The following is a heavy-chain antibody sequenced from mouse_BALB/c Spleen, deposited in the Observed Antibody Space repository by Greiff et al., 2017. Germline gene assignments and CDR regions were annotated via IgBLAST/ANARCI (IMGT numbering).Heavy chain of an antibody. D-gene: IGHD2-2*01. CDR1: GFSLTSYG. Sequence: VQVVESGPGLVQPSQSLSITCTVSGFSLTSYGVHWVRQSPGKGLEWLGVIWSGGSTDYNAAFISRLSISKDNSKSQVFFKMNSLQANDTAIYYCARTIYYGYDEGRPDYYAMDYWGQGTSVTVSS. J-gene: IGHJ4*01. CDR2: IWSGGST. V-gene: IGHV2-2*02. CDR3: ARTIYYGYDEGRPDYYAMDY.